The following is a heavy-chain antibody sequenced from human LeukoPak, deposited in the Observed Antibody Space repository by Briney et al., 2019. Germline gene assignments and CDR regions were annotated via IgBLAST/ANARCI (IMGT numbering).Heavy chain of an antibody. V-gene: IGHV4-59*01. CDR3: ARESVRGVDTTMVHYFDY. Sequence: SETLSLTCTVSGVSISSYYWSWLRQPAGKGLEWVGYIYYSGNTNYNPSLKSRVTISVDTSNNQFSLKLSSVTAADTAVYFCARESVRGVDTTMVHYFDYWGQGILVTVSS. CDR1: GVSISSYY. J-gene: IGHJ4*02. D-gene: IGHD5-18*01. CDR2: IYYSGNT.